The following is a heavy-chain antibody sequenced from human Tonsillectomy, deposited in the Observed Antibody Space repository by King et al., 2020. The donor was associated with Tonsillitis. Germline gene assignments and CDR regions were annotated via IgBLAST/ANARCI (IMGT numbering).Heavy chain of an antibody. CDR3: AKDLYSSAWYFGYFDN. J-gene: IGHJ4*02. V-gene: IGHV3-23*03. Sequence: VQLVESGGRLVQLGGSLRLSCAASGFTFSSYAMNWVRQAPGKGLEWVSVIHSGSGTTYYADSVKGRFTISRDNSKNTLYLQMNSLRVEDTAVYYCAKDLYSSAWYFGYFDNWGQGTLFTVSS. CDR2: IHSGSGTT. CDR1: GFTFSSYA. D-gene: IGHD6-19*01.